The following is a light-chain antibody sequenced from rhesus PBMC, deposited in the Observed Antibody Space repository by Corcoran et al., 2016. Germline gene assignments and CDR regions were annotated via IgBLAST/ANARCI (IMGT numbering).Light chain of an antibody. CDR1: QTVGNN. CDR2: SAT. Sequence: DIQMTQSPSSLSASVGDTVTITCRASQTVGNNLDWYHQKSGKVPNLLIQSATVLQSGAPSRFSGSKSGKDFTLTISSLQAEDIGRFYCQQYYRYPPSFGGGTKVNLK. J-gene: IGKJ4*01. V-gene: IGKV1-46*01. CDR3: QQYYRYPPS.